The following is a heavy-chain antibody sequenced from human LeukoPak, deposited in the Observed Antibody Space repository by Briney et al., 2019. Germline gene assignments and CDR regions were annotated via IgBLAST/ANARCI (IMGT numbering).Heavy chain of an antibody. CDR2: IKEDGSEK. Sequence: GGSLRLSCAASGFTFSRFWMSWVRQAPGKGLEWGANIKEDGSEKHYVDSVKGRFTISRDNAKNSLYLQMNSLRAEDTATYYCARDKIAEAGFFDYWGQGTLTTVSS. CDR1: GFTFSRFW. J-gene: IGHJ4*02. CDR3: ARDKIAEAGFFDY. D-gene: IGHD6-13*01. V-gene: IGHV3-7*01.